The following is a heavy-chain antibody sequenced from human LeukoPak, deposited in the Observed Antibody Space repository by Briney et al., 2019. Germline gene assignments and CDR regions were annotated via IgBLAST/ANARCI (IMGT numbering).Heavy chain of an antibody. D-gene: IGHD7-27*01. CDR3: ARAGLTGEFDY. Sequence: PSQTLSLTCTVSGSSISSGSYYWSWIRQPAGKGLEWIGRIYTSGSTNYNPSLKSRVTILVDTSKNQFSLKLNSVTPEDTAVYYCARAGLTGEFDYWGQGTLVTVSS. V-gene: IGHV4-61*02. J-gene: IGHJ4*02. CDR2: IYTSGST. CDR1: GSSISSGSYY.